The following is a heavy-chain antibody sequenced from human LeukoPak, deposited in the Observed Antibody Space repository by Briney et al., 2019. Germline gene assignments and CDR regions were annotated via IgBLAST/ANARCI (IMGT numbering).Heavy chain of an antibody. CDR2: INHSGST. CDR3: ARIAAAGTDY. J-gene: IGHJ4*02. CDR1: GGSFSGYY. D-gene: IGHD6-13*01. V-gene: IGHV4-34*01. Sequence: PSETLSLTCAVYGGSFSGYYWSWIRQPPGKGLEWIGEINHSGSTNYNPSLKSRVTISVDTSKNQFSLKLSSVTAADTAVYYCARIAAAGTDYWGLGTLVTVSS.